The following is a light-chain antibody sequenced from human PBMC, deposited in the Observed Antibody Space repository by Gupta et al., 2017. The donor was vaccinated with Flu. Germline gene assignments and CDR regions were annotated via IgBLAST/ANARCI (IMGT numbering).Light chain of an antibody. CDR2: EDY. CDR3: GAWDSSLSAYV. Sequence: HSVFTQPPSVSPSPGQTVTISCSGSSSNIGSNYVYWNQQLPGTAPKLLIYEDYKRPSGIPDRFCGSKSGTSATLGSTGLQTGDEADYYCGAWDSSLSAYVFGPGTKVTVL. CDR1: SSNIGSNY. V-gene: IGLV1-51*02. J-gene: IGLJ1*01.